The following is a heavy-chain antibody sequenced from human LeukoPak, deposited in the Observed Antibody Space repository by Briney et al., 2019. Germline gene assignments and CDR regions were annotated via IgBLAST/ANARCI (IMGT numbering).Heavy chain of an antibody. CDR2: ISYDGSNK. J-gene: IGHJ1*01. Sequence: AGRSLRLSCAASGFTFSSYAMHWVRQAPGKGLEWVAVISYDGSNKYYADSVKGRFTISRDNSKNTLYLQMNSLRAEDTAVYYCARDFQYYYGSGSYYNRDEYFQHWGQGTLVTVSP. V-gene: IGHV3-30-3*01. CDR1: GFTFSSYA. CDR3: ARDFQYYYGSGSYYNRDEYFQH. D-gene: IGHD3-10*01.